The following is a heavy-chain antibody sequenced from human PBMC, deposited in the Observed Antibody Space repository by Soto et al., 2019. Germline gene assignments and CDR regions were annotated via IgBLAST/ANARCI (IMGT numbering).Heavy chain of an antibody. CDR3: ARVDIVANYYFDY. D-gene: IGHD5-12*01. Sequence: SETLSLTCTVSGGSISSGDYYWSWIRQPPGKGLEWIGYIYYSGSTYYNPSLKSRVTISVDTSKNQFSLKLSSVTAADTAVYYCARVDIVANYYFDYWGQGTLVTVSS. J-gene: IGHJ4*02. CDR1: GGSISSGDYY. V-gene: IGHV4-30-4*01. CDR2: IYYSGST.